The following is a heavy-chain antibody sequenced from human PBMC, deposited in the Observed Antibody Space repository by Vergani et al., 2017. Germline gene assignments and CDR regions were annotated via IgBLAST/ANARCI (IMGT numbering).Heavy chain of an antibody. J-gene: IGHJ6*02. CDR2: ISSSSSYI. V-gene: IGHV3-21*01. CDR3: ARDCRSGSYYPYYYYYYGMDV. Sequence: EVQLVESGGGLVKPGGSLRLSCAASGFTFSSYSMNWVRQAPGKGLEWVSSISSSSSYIYYADSVKGRFTISRDNAKNSLYLQRNSLRAEDTAVYYCARDCRSGSYYPYYYYYYGMDVWGQGTTVTVSS. CDR1: GFTFSSYS. D-gene: IGHD3-10*01.